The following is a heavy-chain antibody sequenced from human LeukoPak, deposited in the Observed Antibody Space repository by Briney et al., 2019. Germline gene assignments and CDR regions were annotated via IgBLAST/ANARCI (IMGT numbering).Heavy chain of an antibody. V-gene: IGHV1-3*03. J-gene: IGHJ4*02. CDR3: ARERHYYGSGSYYRLLVY. CDR2: INAGNGNT. CDR1: GYTFTTYG. Sequence: ASVKVSCKASGYTFTTYGISWVRQAPGQGLEWMGWINAGNGNTKYSQEFQGRVTITRDTSAGTAYMELSSLRSEDMAVYYCARERHYYGSGSYYRLLVYWGQGTLVTVSS. D-gene: IGHD3-10*01.